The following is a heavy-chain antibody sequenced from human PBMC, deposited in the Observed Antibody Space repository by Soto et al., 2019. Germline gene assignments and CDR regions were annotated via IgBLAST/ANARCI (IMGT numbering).Heavy chain of an antibody. CDR1: GFTFSSYA. Sequence: GGSLGLSCSASGFTFSSYAMHWVRQAPGKGLEYVSAISSNGGSTYYADSVKGRFTISRDNSKNTLYLQMSSLRAEDTAVYYCVKEYTTYFDYWGQGTLVTVSS. CDR3: VKEYTTYFDY. V-gene: IGHV3-64D*06. CDR2: ISSNGGST. D-gene: IGHD1-26*01. J-gene: IGHJ4*02.